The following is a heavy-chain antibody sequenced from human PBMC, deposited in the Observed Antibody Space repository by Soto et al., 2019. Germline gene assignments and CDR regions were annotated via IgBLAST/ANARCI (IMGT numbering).Heavy chain of an antibody. CDR2: ISSSSSTI. J-gene: IGHJ6*02. D-gene: IGHD3-10*01. Sequence: PGGSLRLSCAASGFTFSSYSMNWVRQAPGKGLEWVSYISSSSSTIYYADSVKGRFTISRDNAKNSLYLQMNSLRDEDTAVYYCARAGVTMARTTKNGTDVWRQATPFTVYS. CDR3: ARAGVTMARTTKNGTDV. V-gene: IGHV3-48*02. CDR1: GFTFSSYS.